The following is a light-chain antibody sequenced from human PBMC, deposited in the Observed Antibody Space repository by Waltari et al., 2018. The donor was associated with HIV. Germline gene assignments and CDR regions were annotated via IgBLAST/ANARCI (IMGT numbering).Light chain of an antibody. CDR3: GTWDTSLGAVV. CDR1: SSNIGNNY. CDR2: DNN. V-gene: IGLV1-51*01. Sequence: QSVLTQPPSVSAAPGQKVSISCSGSSSNIGNNYVSWYQQLPGTAPKLLIYDNNKRPSGIPDRVSGSKSGTSATLGITGRQTGDEADYYCGTWDTSLGAVVFGGGTKLTVL. J-gene: IGLJ2*01.